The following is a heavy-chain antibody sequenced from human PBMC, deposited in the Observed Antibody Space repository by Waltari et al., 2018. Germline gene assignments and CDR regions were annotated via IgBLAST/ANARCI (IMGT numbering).Heavy chain of an antibody. V-gene: IGHV3-30*15. CDR3: AREIGYSGALDY. CDR1: GFTFRNYA. CDR2: VSSDGSST. D-gene: IGHD2-15*01. Sequence: QVQLVESGGGVVQPGRSLRLSCAASGFTFRNYAMQWVRQAPGKGLDWVAVVSSDGSSTYYAESVKGRFTISRDNSKNTVYLQMSSLRAEDTGIYYCAREIGYSGALDYWGLGDLVTVSS. J-gene: IGHJ4*02.